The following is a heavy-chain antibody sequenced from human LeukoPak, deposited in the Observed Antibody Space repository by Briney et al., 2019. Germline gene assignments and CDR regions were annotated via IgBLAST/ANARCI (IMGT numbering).Heavy chain of an antibody. Sequence: GSLRLSCTASGFAFSVYAMSWIRQPPGKGLEWIGEIDRSGSTNYNPALKSRLTISVDTSKNQFSLKLSSVTAADTAVYYCARGSATGLAYWGQGNLVTVSS. CDR2: IDRSGST. D-gene: IGHD1-1*01. J-gene: IGHJ4*02. CDR3: ARGSATGLAY. CDR1: GFAFSVYA. V-gene: IGHV4-34*01.